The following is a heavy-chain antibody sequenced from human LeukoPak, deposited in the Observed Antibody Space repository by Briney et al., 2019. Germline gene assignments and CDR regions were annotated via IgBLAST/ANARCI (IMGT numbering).Heavy chain of an antibody. CDR3: ARERGIAAALYYFDY. Sequence: SETLSLTCTGSGGSISSGSYYWSWIRQPAGKGLEWIGRIYTSGSTNYNPSLKSRVTISVDTSKNQFSLKLSSVTAADTAVYYCARERGIAAALYYFDYWGQGTLVTVSS. CDR1: GGSISSGSYY. V-gene: IGHV4-61*02. CDR2: IYTSGST. D-gene: IGHD6-13*01. J-gene: IGHJ4*02.